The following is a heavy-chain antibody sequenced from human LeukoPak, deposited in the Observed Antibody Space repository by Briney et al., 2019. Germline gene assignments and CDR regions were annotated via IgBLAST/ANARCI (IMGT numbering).Heavy chain of an antibody. D-gene: IGHD3-10*01. V-gene: IGHV6-1*01. J-gene: IGHJ5*02. CDR3: AREGWFGEPPSHWFDP. Sequence: SQTLSLTCAISGDSVSSKSATWNWIRQSPSRGLEWLGRTYYTSKWYNDYAVSVKSRITINPDTSKNQFSLHLNSVIPEDTAVYYCAREGWFGEPPSHWFDPWGQGILVTVSS. CDR1: GDSVSSKSAT. CDR2: TYYTSKWYN.